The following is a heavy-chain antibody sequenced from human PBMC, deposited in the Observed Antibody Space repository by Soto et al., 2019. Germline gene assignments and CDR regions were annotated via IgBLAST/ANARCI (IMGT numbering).Heavy chain of an antibody. Sequence: EVQLVESGGGLVQPGGSLRLSCAASGFTFSSYDMHWDRQATGNGLEWVSAIGTAGDPYYPGSLKGRLTISRENAKHSLDLQTNSLRAGDTAVYYCARGHLLSAALDYWGQGTLVTFSS. CDR3: ARGHLLSAALDY. J-gene: IGHJ4*02. D-gene: IGHD6-13*01. CDR2: IGTAGDP. V-gene: IGHV3-13*05. CDR1: GFTFSSYD.